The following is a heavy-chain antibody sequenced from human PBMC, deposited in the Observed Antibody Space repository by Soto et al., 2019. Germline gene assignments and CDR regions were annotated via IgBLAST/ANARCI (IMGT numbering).Heavy chain of an antibody. V-gene: IGHV1-2*04. CDR1: GYTFTGYY. CDR3: ARGALYSSSSLGSDAFDI. J-gene: IGHJ3*02. Sequence: ASVKVSCKASGYTFTGYYMYWVRQAPGQGLEWMGWINPNSGGTNYAQKFQGWVTMTRDTSISTAYMELSRLRSDDTAVYYCARGALYSSSSLGSDAFDIWGQGTMVTVSS. CDR2: INPNSGGT. D-gene: IGHD6-6*01.